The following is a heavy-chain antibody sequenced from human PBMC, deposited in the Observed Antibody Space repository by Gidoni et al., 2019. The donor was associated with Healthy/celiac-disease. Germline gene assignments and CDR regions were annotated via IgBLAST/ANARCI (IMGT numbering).Heavy chain of an antibody. CDR2: INPNSGGT. CDR3: ARGPLTGDTADLDY. D-gene: IGHD7-27*01. CDR1: GYTFTGYY. Sequence: QVQLVQSGAEVKKPGASVKVSCKASGYTFTGYYMHWVRQAPGQGLEWMGWINPNSGGTNYALKFQGRVTMTRDTSISTAYMELSRLRSDDTAVYYCARGPLTGDTADLDYWGQGTLVTVSS. V-gene: IGHV1-2*02. J-gene: IGHJ4*02.